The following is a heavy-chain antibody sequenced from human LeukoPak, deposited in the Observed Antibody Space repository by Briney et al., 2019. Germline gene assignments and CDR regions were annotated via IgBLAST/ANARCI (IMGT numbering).Heavy chain of an antibody. CDR1: GGSISSYY. Sequence: SETLSLTCTVSGGSISSYYWSWIRQPPGKGLEWIGYIYYSGSTNYNPSLKSRVTISVDTSKNQFSLKLSSVTAADTAVYYCARVGNYYDSSGNHDYWGQGTLVTVSS. CDR3: ARVGNYYDSSGNHDY. J-gene: IGHJ4*02. D-gene: IGHD3-22*01. CDR2: IYYSGST. V-gene: IGHV4-59*01.